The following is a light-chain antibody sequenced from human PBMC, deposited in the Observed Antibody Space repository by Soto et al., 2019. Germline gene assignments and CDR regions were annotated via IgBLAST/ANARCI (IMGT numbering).Light chain of an antibody. CDR1: QAVSSTY. V-gene: IGKV3-20*01. CDR3: HQCGKSWWT. Sequence: EVVLTQSPNTLSLSPWESAALSCMASQAVSSTYLVWYQQKPGLAPRLLIYGASSRAPGISDRFSGSGSGTDFTLTISRLEPEDFAVYYCHQCGKSWWTFGEGTKVDIK. CDR2: GAS. J-gene: IGKJ1*01.